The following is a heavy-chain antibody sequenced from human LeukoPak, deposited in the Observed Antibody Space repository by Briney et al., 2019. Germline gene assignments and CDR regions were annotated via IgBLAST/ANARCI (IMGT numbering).Heavy chain of an antibody. CDR3: AKWLRVATTYFDY. V-gene: IGHV3-30*02. CDR2: IRYDGSNK. D-gene: IGHD5-24*01. CDR1: RFTFSTYG. Sequence: GGSLRLSCTASRFTFSTYGMHWVRQAPGKGLEWVAFIRYDGSNKYYADSVKGRFTVSRDNSKNTLYLQMNSLRAEDTAVYYCAKWLRVATTYFDYWGQGALVTVSS. J-gene: IGHJ4*02.